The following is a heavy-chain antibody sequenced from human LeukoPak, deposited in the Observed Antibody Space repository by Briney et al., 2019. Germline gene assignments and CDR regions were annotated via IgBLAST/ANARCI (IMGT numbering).Heavy chain of an antibody. CDR3: AKRGDRTMYYFHH. V-gene: IGHV3-23*01. D-gene: IGHD2-21*02. CDR2: ICISGST. CDR1: GVSFAGYG. Sequence: GGSLTLSCTASGVSFAGYGMSWVRQAPGKGLEWISTICISGSTYYVHSVKGRFTISVDKSKNTLYLHMNSLRVEDMALYYCAKRGDRTMYYFHHWGQGTLVPVSS. J-gene: IGHJ4*02.